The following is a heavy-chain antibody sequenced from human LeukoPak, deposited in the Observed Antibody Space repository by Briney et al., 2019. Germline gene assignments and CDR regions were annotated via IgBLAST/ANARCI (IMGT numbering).Heavy chain of an antibody. CDR3: ARYGDSSVYYSADAFDI. CDR1: GFTFSTYE. CDR2: ISSSGRTT. J-gene: IGHJ3*02. D-gene: IGHD3-22*01. Sequence: GGSLRLSCAASGFTFSTYEMNWVRQAPGKGLEWVSYISSSGRTTYYADSVKGRFTISRDNAKNSLYLQMNSLRAEDTAVYYCARYGDSSVYYSADAFDIWGQGTMVTVSS. V-gene: IGHV3-48*03.